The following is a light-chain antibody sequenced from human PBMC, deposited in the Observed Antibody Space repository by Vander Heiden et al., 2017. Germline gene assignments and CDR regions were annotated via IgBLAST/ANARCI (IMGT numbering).Light chain of an antibody. V-gene: IGLV1-40*01. Sequence: QSLLTQPPSVSGAPGHRVTISCTGSSSNIGAGYDVHWYQQLPGTAPKLLIYGNSSRPSGVPDRFSGSKSGTSASLAITGLQAEDEADYYCQSYDSSLSGSVFGGGTKLTVL. CDR2: GNS. CDR3: QSYDSSLSGSV. J-gene: IGLJ2*01. CDR1: SSNIGAGYD.